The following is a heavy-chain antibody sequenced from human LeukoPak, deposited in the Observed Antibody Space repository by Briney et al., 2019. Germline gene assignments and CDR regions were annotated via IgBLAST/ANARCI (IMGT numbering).Heavy chain of an antibody. CDR3: ARATQYPDAFDI. V-gene: IGHV1-69*13. J-gene: IGHJ3*02. D-gene: IGHD2-2*01. CDR1: GGTFSSHA. Sequence: SVKVSCKASGGTFSSHAISWVRQAPGQGLEWMGGIIPIFGTANYAQKFQGRVTITADESTSTAYMELSSLRSEDTAVYYCARATQYPDAFDIWGQGTMVTVSS. CDR2: IIPIFGTA.